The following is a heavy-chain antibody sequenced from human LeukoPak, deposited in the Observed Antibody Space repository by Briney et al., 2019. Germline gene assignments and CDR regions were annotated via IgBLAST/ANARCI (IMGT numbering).Heavy chain of an antibody. Sequence: SETLSLTCAVYGGSFSGYYWSWIRQPPGKWLEWIGEINHSGSTNYNPSLKSRVTISVDTSKNQFSLKLSSVTAADTAVYYCARGHGDYYFDYWGQGTLVTVSS. J-gene: IGHJ4*02. V-gene: IGHV4-34*01. CDR3: ARGHGDYYFDY. CDR1: GGSFSGYY. CDR2: INHSGST. D-gene: IGHD4-17*01.